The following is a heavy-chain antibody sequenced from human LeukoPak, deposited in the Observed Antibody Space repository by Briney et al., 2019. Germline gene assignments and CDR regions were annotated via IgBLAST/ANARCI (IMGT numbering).Heavy chain of an antibody. CDR2: IIPILGIA. V-gene: IGHV1-69*04. Sequence: ASVKVSCKASGGTFSSYVISWVRQAPGQGLEWMGRIIPILGIANYAQKFQGRVTITADKSTSTAYMELSSLRSEDTAVYYCARDTLSGVWGSYRPPRDWGQGTLVTVSS. CDR3: ARDTLSGVWGSYRPPRD. J-gene: IGHJ4*02. D-gene: IGHD3-16*02. CDR1: GGTFSSYV.